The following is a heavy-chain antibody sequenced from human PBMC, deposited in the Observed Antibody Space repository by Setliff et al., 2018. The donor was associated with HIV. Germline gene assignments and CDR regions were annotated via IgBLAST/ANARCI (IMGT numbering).Heavy chain of an antibody. D-gene: IGHD6-19*01. Sequence: LRLSCAGSGFTFSSYWMSWVRQAPGKGLEWVANIKQDGSEKYYVESVKGRFTISRDNANNSLYLQMNSLRAEDTAVYYCVSHPWGVSGWSAVYFKNWGQGTLVTVSS. CDR3: VSHPWGVSGWSAVYFKN. V-gene: IGHV3-7*01. J-gene: IGHJ1*01. CDR2: IKQDGSEK. CDR1: GFTFSSYW.